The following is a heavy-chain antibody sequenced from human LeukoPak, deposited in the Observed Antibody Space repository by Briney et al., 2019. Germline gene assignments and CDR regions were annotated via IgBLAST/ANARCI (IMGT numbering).Heavy chain of an antibody. Sequence: GESLKISCKGSGYSFTSYWIGWVRQMPGKGLEWMGIIYPGDSDTRYSPSFQGRVTISADKSISTAYLQWSSLKASDTAMYYCASDFDYYDSSGYFAFDIWGQGTMVTVSS. D-gene: IGHD3-22*01. J-gene: IGHJ3*02. CDR3: ASDFDYYDSSGYFAFDI. CDR2: IYPGDSDT. V-gene: IGHV5-51*01. CDR1: GYSFTSYW.